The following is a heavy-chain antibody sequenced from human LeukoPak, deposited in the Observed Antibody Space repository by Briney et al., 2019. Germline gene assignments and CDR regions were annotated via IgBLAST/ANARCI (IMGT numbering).Heavy chain of an antibody. Sequence: ASVKVSCKTSGYTFTSYNINWVRQATGQGLDWMGWMNPNSGNTGYAQKFQGRVTMTRNTSISTAYIELNTLRSDDTAVYYCARGHRVLGATRWFDPWGQGTLVTVSS. CDR2: MNPNSGNT. CDR1: GYTFTSYN. CDR3: ARGHRVLGATRWFDP. J-gene: IGHJ5*02. D-gene: IGHD1-26*01. V-gene: IGHV1-8*01.